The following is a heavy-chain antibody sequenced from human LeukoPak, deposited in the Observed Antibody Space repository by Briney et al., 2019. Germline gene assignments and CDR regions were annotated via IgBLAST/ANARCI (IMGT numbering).Heavy chain of an antibody. V-gene: IGHV3-20*04. CDR3: AREGRPYCSSTSCYGGFDP. J-gene: IGHJ5*02. Sequence: PGGSLRLSCAASGFTFDDYAMHWVRQAPGKGLEWVSAISGSGGSTYYADSVKGRFTISRDNAKNSLYLQMNSLRAEDTAVYYCAREGRPYCSSTSCYGGFDPWGQGTLVTVSS. D-gene: IGHD2-2*01. CDR1: GFTFDDYA. CDR2: ISGSGGST.